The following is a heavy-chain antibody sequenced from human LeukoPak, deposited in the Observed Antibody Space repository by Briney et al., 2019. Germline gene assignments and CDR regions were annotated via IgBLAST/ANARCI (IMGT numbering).Heavy chain of an antibody. CDR3: ARGQPYYYDSSGYPLDY. D-gene: IGHD3-22*01. V-gene: IGHV3-13*01. CDR2: IGTASDT. J-gene: IGHJ4*02. Sequence: PGGSLRLSCAASGFTFSSYDMHWVRQATGKGLEWVSAIGTASDTYHPGSVKGRFTISRENAKNSLYLQMNSLRAGDTAVYYCARGQPYYYDSSGYPLDYWGQGTLVTVSS. CDR1: GFTFSSYD.